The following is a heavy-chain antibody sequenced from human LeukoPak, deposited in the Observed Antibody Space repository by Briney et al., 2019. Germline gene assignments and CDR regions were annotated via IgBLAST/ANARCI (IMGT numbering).Heavy chain of an antibody. CDR3: ARGREPIEYSSSSSHYYYYYGMDV. V-gene: IGHV1-8*01. Sequence: ASVKVSCKASGYSFTSYDINWVRQAPGQGFEWVGWMNPNSGNTGHAQEFQGRVTMTRDTSTSTVYMELSSLRSEDTAVYYCARGREPIEYSSSSSHYYYYYGMDVWGQGTTVTVSS. CDR1: GYSFTSYD. D-gene: IGHD6-6*01. CDR2: MNPNSGNT. J-gene: IGHJ6*02.